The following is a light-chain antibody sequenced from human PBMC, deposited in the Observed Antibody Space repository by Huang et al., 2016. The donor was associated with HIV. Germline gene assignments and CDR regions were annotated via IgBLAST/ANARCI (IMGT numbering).Light chain of an antibody. CDR3: QQYDNWPLT. CDR2: GAS. V-gene: IGKV3-15*01. Sequence: EIVMTQSPATLSVSPGDRVTLSCRASQSISKNLAWYQQKPGQAPRLLIYGASTRATGIPASFIGSGSGTEFTLTINSLQSEHFAVYFCQQYDNWPLTFGPGTKVDTK. J-gene: IGKJ3*01. CDR1: QSISKN.